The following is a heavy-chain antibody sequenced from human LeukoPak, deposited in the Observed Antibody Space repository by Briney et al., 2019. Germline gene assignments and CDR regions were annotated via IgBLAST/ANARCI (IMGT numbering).Heavy chain of an antibody. V-gene: IGHV3-30*02. CDR2: IRYDGSNK. CDR3: AKDYYDSSGYYYHPY. Sequence: PGGSLRLSCAASGFTFSSYGMHWVRQAPGKGLEWVAFIRYDGSNKYYADSVKGRFTISRDNSKNTLYLQMNSLRAEDTAVYYCAKDYYDSSGYYYHPYWGQGTPVTVSS. J-gene: IGHJ4*02. D-gene: IGHD3-22*01. CDR1: GFTFSSYG.